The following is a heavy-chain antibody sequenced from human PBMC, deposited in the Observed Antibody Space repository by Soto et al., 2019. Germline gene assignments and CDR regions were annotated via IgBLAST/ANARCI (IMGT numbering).Heavy chain of an antibody. V-gene: IGHV5-51*01. CDR2: IYPGDSNL. J-gene: IGHJ4*02. CDR3: ARHPRISLGGHYFDY. D-gene: IGHD1-20*01. Sequence: PGESLKISCKGSGYTFSKYWIAWVRQMPGKGLEWMAMIYPGDSNLRFSPSFQGQVTLSADKSINTAYLQWSSLKASDTAIYYCARHPRISLGGHYFDYWGQGALVTVSS. CDR1: GYTFSKYW.